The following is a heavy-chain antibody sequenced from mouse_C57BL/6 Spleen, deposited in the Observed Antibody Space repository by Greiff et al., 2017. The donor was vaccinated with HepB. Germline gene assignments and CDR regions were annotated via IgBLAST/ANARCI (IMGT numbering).Heavy chain of an antibody. CDR2: ISYDGSN. Sequence: EVKLMESGPGLVKPSQSLSPTCSVTGYSITSGYDWNWIRQFPGNKLEWMGYISYDGSNKYNPSRKNRISITRDTSKNQFFLTLNSETTEDTATYYCARDDYGSSGWFAYWGHGTLVTVSA. CDR1: GYSITSGYD. J-gene: IGHJ3*01. D-gene: IGHD1-1*01. V-gene: IGHV3-6*01. CDR3: ARDDYGSSGWFAY.